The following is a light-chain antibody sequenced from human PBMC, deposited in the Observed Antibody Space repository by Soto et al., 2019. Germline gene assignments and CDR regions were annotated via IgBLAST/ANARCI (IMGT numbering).Light chain of an antibody. CDR3: CSYAGGGTYV. CDR2: EVN. J-gene: IGLJ1*01. CDR1: SSDVGSYNV. V-gene: IGLV2-23*02. Sequence: QSVLTRPASVSGSPGQSITISCTGSSSDVGSYNVVSWFQQHPGKAPNLIIYEVNKWPSGVSNRFSGSKSGNTASLTVSGLQAEDEADYYCCSYAGGGTYVFGTGTKVTVL.